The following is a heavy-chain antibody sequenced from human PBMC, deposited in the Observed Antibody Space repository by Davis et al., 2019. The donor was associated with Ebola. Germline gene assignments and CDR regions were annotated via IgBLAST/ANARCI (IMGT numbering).Heavy chain of an antibody. Sequence: SETLSLTCTVSGGSISSGDYYWSWIRQPPGKGLEWIGEINHSGSTNYNPSLKSRVTISVDTSKNQFSLKLSSVTAADTAVYYCARSRTAYYYYGMDVWGQGTTVTVSS. V-gene: IGHV4-39*07. CDR3: ARSRTAYYYYGMDV. J-gene: IGHJ6*02. CDR2: INHSGST. D-gene: IGHD1-14*01. CDR1: GGSISSGDYY.